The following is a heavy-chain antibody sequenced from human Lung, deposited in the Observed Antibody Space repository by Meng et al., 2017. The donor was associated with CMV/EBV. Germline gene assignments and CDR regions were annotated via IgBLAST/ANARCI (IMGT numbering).Heavy chain of an antibody. CDR1: GFAFRNYA. CDR2: TSGSGGAT. D-gene: IGHD5-18*01. CDR3: AKHPTYSYGYLEYNWFDP. Sequence: GGSLRLXCAATGFAFRNYAMSWVRQAPGKGLEWVSSTSGSGGATYYADSVKARFTISRDNSKNTLYLQLNSLRVEDTAVYYCAKHPTYSYGYLEYNWFDPWGQGTLVTVSS. J-gene: IGHJ5*02. V-gene: IGHV3-23*01.